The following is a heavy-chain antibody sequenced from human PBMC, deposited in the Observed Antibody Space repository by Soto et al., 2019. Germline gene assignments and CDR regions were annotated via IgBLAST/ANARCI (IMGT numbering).Heavy chain of an antibody. D-gene: IGHD6-19*01. Sequence: LRLSCAASGFTFSSYWMSWVRQAPGKGLEWVANIKQDGSEKYYVDSVKDRFTISRDNANNLMFLQMNSLRAEDMAVYYCTIGCGNTALYSSGWPYYFDYWGQGTLVTVSS. CDR1: GFTFSSYW. J-gene: IGHJ4*02. CDR3: TIGCGNTALYSSGWPYYFDY. CDR2: IKQDGSEK. V-gene: IGHV3-7*01.